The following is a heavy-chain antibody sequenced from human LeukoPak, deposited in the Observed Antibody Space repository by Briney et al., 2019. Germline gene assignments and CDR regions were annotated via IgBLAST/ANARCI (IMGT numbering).Heavy chain of an antibody. CDR2: ISGCRPNT. V-gene: IGHV3-23*01. Sequence: GGPLTLSCAASGFTFSSYAMRWVRQSPGRGVEWVSAISGCRPNTYYADSVKGRFTISRDNSKNTLFLQMDSLRAEDTAVYYCAKLGGVYNWDYAGLNYMDVWGKGTAVTVSS. J-gene: IGHJ6*03. CDR3: AKLGGVYNWDYAGLNYMDV. D-gene: IGHD1-7*01. CDR1: GFTFSSYA.